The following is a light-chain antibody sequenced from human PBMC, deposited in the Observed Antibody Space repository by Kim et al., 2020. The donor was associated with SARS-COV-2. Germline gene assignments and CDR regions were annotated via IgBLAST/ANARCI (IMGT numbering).Light chain of an antibody. V-gene: IGLV1-51*01. J-gene: IGLJ2*01. CDR3: GTWDSSLSAVV. Sequence: QTVTISCSGSSSNIGNNYVSWYQQLPGPAPHLLIYDNNKRPSGIPDRFSGSTSGTSATLRITGLHTGDEADYYCGTWDSSLSAVVFGGGTQLTVL. CDR2: DNN. CDR1: SSNIGNNY.